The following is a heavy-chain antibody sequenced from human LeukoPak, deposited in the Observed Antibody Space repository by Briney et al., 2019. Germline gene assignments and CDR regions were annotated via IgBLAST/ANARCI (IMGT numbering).Heavy chain of an antibody. CDR2: INHSGST. Sequence: GSLRLSCAASGFTFSSYAMSWVRQPPGKGLEWIGEINHSGSTNYNPSLKSRVTISVDTSKNQFSLKLSSVTAADTAVYYCARGCNYYGSGSYYRKPFDYWGQGTLVTVSS. CDR1: GFTFSSYA. V-gene: IGHV4-34*01. J-gene: IGHJ4*02. D-gene: IGHD3-10*01. CDR3: ARGCNYYGSGSYYRKPFDY.